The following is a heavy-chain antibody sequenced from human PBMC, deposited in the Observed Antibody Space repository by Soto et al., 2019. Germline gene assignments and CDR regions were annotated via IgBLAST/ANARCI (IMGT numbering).Heavy chain of an antibody. J-gene: IGHJ4*02. V-gene: IGHV3-11*01. Sequence: GRSLRRSWAASGFTLSDYYMSWIRQPPGKARQWLSYISSSGSTMYYADSVKGRFAVSRDDANNSLYHQMNSLSAQDPAVYYCATCAFGDGYNLAYWGQGTLVTVSS. CDR1: GFTLSDYY. CDR2: ISSSGSTM. D-gene: IGHD3-16*01. CDR3: ATCAFGDGYNLAY.